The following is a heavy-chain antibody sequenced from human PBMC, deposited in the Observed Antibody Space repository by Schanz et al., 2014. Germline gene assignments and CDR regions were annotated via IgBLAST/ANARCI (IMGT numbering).Heavy chain of an antibody. V-gene: IGHV3-33*06. CDR1: GFIFRSFG. CDR3: AKGRYSYYYMDV. D-gene: IGHD2-2*02. Sequence: QGQLVESGGGVVQPGKSLRLSCATSGFIFRSFGIHWVRQAPGKGLEWVAVIWSDGTNEYYADSVKGRFTISGDSSKYTVYLQMNSLRADDTAVYYCAKGRYSYYYMDVWGNGTTVTVSS. CDR2: IWSDGTNE. J-gene: IGHJ6*03.